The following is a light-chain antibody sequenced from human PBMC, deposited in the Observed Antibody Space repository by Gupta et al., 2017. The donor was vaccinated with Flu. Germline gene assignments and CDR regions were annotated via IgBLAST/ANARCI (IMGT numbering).Light chain of an antibody. CDR2: NAS. J-gene: IGKJ2*01. Sequence: DRVTITCRASQSISDWLAWYQQKPGKAPKLLIYNASRLESGVPSRFSGSGSGTEFTLTISSLQPDDFATYYCQHYASSFPYTFGQGTRLEIK. CDR1: QSISDW. V-gene: IGKV1-5*03. CDR3: QHYASSFPYT.